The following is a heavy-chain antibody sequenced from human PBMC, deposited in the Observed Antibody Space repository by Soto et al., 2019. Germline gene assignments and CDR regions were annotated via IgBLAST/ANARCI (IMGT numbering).Heavy chain of an antibody. CDR3: AKDSRRYTKNYGGPNWFHP. J-gene: IGHJ5*02. D-gene: IGHD1-7*01. V-gene: IGHV1-46*03. Sequence: ASVKASCKASGYTFTTYYMHWVRQAPGQGLERMGIIDPSGGSTTYAQKFQGRVTMTRDTSTSTVCMELISLRSEDTAIYYCAKDSRRYTKNYGGPNWFHPWGQGTLVTVSS. CDR2: IDPSGGST. CDR1: GYTFTTYY.